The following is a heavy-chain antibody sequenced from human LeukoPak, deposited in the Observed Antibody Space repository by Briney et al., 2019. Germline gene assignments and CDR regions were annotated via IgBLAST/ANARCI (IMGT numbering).Heavy chain of an antibody. J-gene: IGHJ4*02. CDR3: ARSRSTIFGLGFDY. V-gene: IGHV1-69*01. CDR2: IIPFFGTA. Sequence: SVKVSCKASGGTFSSYAISWVRQAPGQGLEWMGGIIPFFGTANYAQKFQGRVTITADESTSTAYMELSSLRSEDTAVYYCARSRSTIFGLGFDYWGQGTLVTVSS. D-gene: IGHD3-3*01. CDR1: GGTFSSYA.